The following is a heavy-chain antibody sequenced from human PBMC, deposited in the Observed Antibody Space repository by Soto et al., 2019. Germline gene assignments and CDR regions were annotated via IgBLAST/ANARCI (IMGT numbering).Heavy chain of an antibody. CDR2: INPSGGRT. D-gene: IGHD6-19*01. CDR1: GYTVTSYF. J-gene: IGHJ6*02. V-gene: IGHV1-46*01. CDR3: ARESAQKWLVPGGMDV. Sequence: ASVKVSCKASGYTVTSYFMHWVRQAPGQGLEWMGIINPSGGRTSYAPKFEGRVTMTRDTSTSTVYMELSSLRSEGTAVYYCARESAQKWLVPGGMDVWGQGTTVTVSS.